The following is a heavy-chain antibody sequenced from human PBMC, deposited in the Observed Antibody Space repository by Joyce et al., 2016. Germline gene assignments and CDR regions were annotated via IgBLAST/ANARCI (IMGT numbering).Heavy chain of an antibody. V-gene: IGHV1-2*04. D-gene: IGHD6-19*01. CDR1: GYTFINYY. CDR2: INPSSGAT. CDR3: ARGGLRRGSGHKELSEIDY. Sequence: QVQLVQSGAEVKKPGASVKVSCKASGYTFINYYIHWVRQAPGQGLEWMGRINPSSGATKDAQKFQGWVTMTKDTSITTAYIELNSLKSDDTAVYYCARGGLRRGSGHKELSEIDYWGQGTLVTVSS. J-gene: IGHJ4*02.